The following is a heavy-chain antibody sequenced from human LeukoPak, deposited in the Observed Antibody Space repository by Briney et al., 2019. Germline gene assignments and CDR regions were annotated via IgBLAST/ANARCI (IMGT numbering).Heavy chain of an antibody. CDR3: AKGSSLRLGPTVEYYFDN. Sequence: PGGSLRLSCASSGFTFSSYAMNWLPQAPGKGLEGVSGIIGSCGSTYYADSVKGRLTISRDNSKNTLYLQMNSLRAEDTAVYYCAKGSSLRLGPTVEYYFDNWGQGTLVTVSS. J-gene: IGHJ4*02. V-gene: IGHV3-23*01. CDR2: IIGSCGST. CDR1: GFTFSSYA. D-gene: IGHD1-26*01.